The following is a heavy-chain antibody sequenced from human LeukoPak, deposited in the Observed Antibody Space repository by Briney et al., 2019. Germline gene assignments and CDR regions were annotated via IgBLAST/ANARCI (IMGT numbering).Heavy chain of an antibody. D-gene: IGHD5-18*01. CDR2: IYHSGST. Sequence: PSETLSLTCAVSGYSISSGYYWGWIRQPPGKGLEWIGSIYHSGSTYYNPSLKSRVTISVGTSKNQFSLKLSSVTAADTAVYYCARAGYSYGFFDYWGQGTLVTVSS. CDR3: ARAGYSYGFFDY. J-gene: IGHJ4*02. CDR1: GYSISSGYY. V-gene: IGHV4-38-2*01.